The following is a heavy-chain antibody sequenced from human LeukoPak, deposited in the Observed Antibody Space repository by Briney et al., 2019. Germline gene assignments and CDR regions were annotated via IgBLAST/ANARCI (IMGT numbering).Heavy chain of an antibody. CDR1: GGSISSGSYY. CDR3: ARRAIVGAENAFDI. D-gene: IGHD1-26*01. Sequence: SETLSLTGTVSGGSISSGSYYWSWIRQPAGKGLEWIGRIYTSGSTNYNPSLKSRVTISVDTSKNQFSLKLSSVTAADTAVYYCARRAIVGAENAFDIWGQGTMVTVSS. J-gene: IGHJ3*02. V-gene: IGHV4-61*02. CDR2: IYTSGST.